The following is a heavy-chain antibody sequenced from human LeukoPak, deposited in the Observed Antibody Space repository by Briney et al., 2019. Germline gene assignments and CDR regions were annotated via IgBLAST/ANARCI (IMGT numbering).Heavy chain of an antibody. Sequence: PSETLSLTCTVSGGSISNYYWSWIRQPPGKGLEWIGYIYYSGSTNYNPSLKSRVTISVDTSKNQFSLKLSSVTAADTAVYYCARHVKGGSYYFDYWGQGTLVTVSS. CDR3: ARHVKGGSYYFDY. J-gene: IGHJ4*02. D-gene: IGHD1-26*01. V-gene: IGHV4-59*08. CDR2: IYYSGST. CDR1: GGSISNYY.